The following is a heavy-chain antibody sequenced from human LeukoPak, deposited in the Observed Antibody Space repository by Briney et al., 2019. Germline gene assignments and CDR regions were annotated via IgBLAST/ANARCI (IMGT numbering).Heavy chain of an antibody. J-gene: IGHJ2*01. CDR2: INSDGSST. D-gene: IGHD4-11*01. CDR1: GFAFNTYW. CDR3: TRTTVTADWYFDV. Sequence: GGSLRLSCAVPGFAFNTYWMHWVRQAPGKSLEWVSRINSDGSSTTYGASLEGRFTVSRDNAKNTLYLHIDNLRAEDSAVYYCTRTTVTADWYFDVWGRGTRVTVSS. V-gene: IGHV3-74*01.